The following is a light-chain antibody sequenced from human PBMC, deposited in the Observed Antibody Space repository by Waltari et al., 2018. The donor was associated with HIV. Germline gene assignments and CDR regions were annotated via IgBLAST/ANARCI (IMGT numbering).Light chain of an antibody. CDR2: GAS. Sequence: EIVMLQSPATLSVSLGERATLSCRASQSVSSKLAWYQQKPGQAPRLLIYGASTRSTGIPGRFSGSESGTEFILTISSLQSEDCAVYYCQQYYKWPLTFGQGTRLEIK. CDR3: QQYYKWPLT. V-gene: IGKV3D-15*01. J-gene: IGKJ5*01. CDR1: QSVSSK.